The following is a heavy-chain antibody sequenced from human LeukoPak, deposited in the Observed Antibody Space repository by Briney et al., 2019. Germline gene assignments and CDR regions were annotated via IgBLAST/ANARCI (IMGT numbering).Heavy chain of an antibody. CDR1: GYTFTGYY. CDR2: INPNGGGT. Sequence: ASVKVSCKASGYTFTGYYMHWVRQAPGQGLEWMGRINPNGGGTNYAQKFQGRVTMTRDTSISTAYMELSRLRSDDTAVYYCARRGIGSSGYYSDYWGQGTLVTVSS. J-gene: IGHJ4*02. CDR3: ARRGIGSSGYYSDY. V-gene: IGHV1-2*06. D-gene: IGHD3-22*01.